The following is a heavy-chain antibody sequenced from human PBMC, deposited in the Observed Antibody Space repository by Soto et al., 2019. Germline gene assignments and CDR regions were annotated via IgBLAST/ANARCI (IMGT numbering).Heavy chain of an antibody. CDR2: IRIKANSYAT. V-gene: IGHV3-73*01. Sequence: GGSLRLSCAASGFTFSGSAMHWVRQASGKGLEWVGRIRIKANSYATAYAASVKGRFTISRDDSKNTAYLQMNSLKTEDTAVYDCTRSTAYVFAFFGQGSMVTAS. CDR3: TRSTAYVFAF. J-gene: IGHJ3*01. CDR1: GFTFSGSA.